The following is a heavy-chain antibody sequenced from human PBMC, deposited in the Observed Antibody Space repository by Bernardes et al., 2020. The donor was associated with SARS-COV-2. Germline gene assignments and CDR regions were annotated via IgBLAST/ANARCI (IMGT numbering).Heavy chain of an antibody. D-gene: IGHD2-15*01. Sequence: GGSLRLSCAASGFTFNSYSMNWVRQAPGKGLEYISYISRGGTRTIYYANSVKGRFTVSRDNDRNSLYLQMNSLRAEDTAVYYCVTGALGYCSGGTCYSFDNWCQGTLGTVSS. J-gene: IGHJ4*02. V-gene: IGHV3-48*01. CDR1: GFTFNSYS. CDR3: VTGALGYCSGGTCYSFDN. CDR2: ISRGGTRTI.